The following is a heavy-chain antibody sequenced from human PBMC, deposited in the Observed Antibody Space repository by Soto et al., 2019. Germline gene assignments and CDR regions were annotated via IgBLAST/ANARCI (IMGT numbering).Heavy chain of an antibody. CDR2: IGTAGDT. CDR1: GFTCGSSN. Sequence: GGSLRLSCAASGFTCGSSNSHWVRQATGKGLEWVSAIGTAGDTSYPGSVKGRFTISRENAKNSLYHQMNSLRAEDTAVYYCARGGSPTENAFDIWGQGTMVTVSS. J-gene: IGHJ3*02. D-gene: IGHD3-16*01. V-gene: IGHV3-13*01. CDR3: ARGGSPTENAFDI.